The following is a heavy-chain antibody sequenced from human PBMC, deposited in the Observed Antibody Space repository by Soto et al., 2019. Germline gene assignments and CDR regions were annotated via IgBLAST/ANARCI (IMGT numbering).Heavy chain of an antibody. J-gene: IGHJ3*02. V-gene: IGHV6-1*01. CDR1: GDSVSSNSAA. Sequence: SQTLSLTCAISGDSVSSNSAAWNWIRQSPSRGLEWLGRTYYRSKLYNDYAVSVKSRITINPDTSKNQFSLQLNSVTPEDTAVYYCARDRNSSSWRYDAFDIWGQGTMVTVSS. D-gene: IGHD6-13*01. CDR2: TYYRSKLYN. CDR3: ARDRNSSSWRYDAFDI.